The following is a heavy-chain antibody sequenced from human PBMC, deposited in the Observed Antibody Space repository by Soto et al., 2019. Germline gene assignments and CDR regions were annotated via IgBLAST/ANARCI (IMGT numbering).Heavy chain of an antibody. CDR2: ISYDGSNK. CDR1: GFTFSSYG. J-gene: IGHJ4*02. CDR3: AKDWEYQLLPSYYFDY. D-gene: IGHD2-2*01. Sequence: QVQLVESGGGVVQPGRSLRLSCAASGFTFSSYGMHWVRQAPGKGLEWVAVISYDGSNKYYADSVKGRFTISRDNSKKPLYLQMNSLRAEDTAVYYCAKDWEYQLLPSYYFDYWGQGTLVTVSS. V-gene: IGHV3-30*18.